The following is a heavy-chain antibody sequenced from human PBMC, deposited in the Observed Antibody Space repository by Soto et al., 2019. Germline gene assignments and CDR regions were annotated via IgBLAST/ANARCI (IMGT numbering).Heavy chain of an antibody. V-gene: IGHV3-30-3*01. CDR3: ARAGYEYVGGSYRSPDFLEY. D-gene: IGHD3-16*02. CDR1: GFTFSSYA. CDR2: ISYDGSNK. J-gene: IGHJ4*02. Sequence: QVQLVESGGGVVQPGRSLRLSCAASGFTFSSYAMHWVRQAPGTGLEWVAVISYDGSNKYYADSVKGRFTISRDNSKNTLYLEVHSLRAEYTAVYYCARAGYEYVGGSYRSPDFLEYWGQGTLVTVSS.